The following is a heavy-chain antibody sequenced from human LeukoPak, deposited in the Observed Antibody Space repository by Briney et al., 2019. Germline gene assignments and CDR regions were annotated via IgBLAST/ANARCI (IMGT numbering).Heavy chain of an antibody. CDR3: VKDIGTVGTNAFDI. D-gene: IGHD2-8*02. J-gene: IGHJ3*02. CDR1: GFTFDDYP. V-gene: IGHV3-43*02. Sequence: PGGSLRLSCAASGFTFDDYPLHWVRQAPGKGLEWVSVISGDGDKTYYADSVRGRFTISRDNTKNSLFLQMNSLTTEDTAFYYCVKDIGTVGTNAFDIWGQGTMVTVSS. CDR2: ISGDGDKT.